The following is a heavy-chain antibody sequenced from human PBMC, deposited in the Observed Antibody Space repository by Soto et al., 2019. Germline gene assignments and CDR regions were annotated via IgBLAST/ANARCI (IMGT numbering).Heavy chain of an antibody. CDR2: ISWNSGSI. D-gene: IGHD3-10*01. Sequence: EVQLVESGGGLVQPGRSLRLSCAASGFTFDDYAMHWVRQAPGKGLEWVSGISWNSGSIGYADSVKGRFTISRDNAKNSLYVQMNSLRAEDTAFYYCEKVPRKGFPPYGAFDIWGQGKMVPVSS. V-gene: IGHV3-9*01. CDR1: GFTFDDYA. CDR3: EKVPRKGFPPYGAFDI. J-gene: IGHJ3*02.